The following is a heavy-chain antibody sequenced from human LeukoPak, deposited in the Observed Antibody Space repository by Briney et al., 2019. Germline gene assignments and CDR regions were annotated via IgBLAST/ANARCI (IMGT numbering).Heavy chain of an antibody. D-gene: IGHD1-26*01. CDR3: ARPFSGSYSDAFDL. CDR2: IYNSGTIYYSGST. CDR1: GGSMSSNY. Sequence: SETLSLTCTVSGGSMSSNYWSWIRQPPGKGLEWIGYIYNSGTIYYSGSTNYNPSLLSRVTISVDTSKNQFSLKLRSVTAADTAVYYCARPFSGSYSDAFDLWGQGTMVTVSS. J-gene: IGHJ3*01. V-gene: IGHV4-59*08.